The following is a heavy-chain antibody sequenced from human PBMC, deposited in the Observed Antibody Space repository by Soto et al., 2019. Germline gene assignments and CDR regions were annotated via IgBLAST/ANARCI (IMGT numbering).Heavy chain of an antibody. V-gene: IGHV4-34*01. CDR3: ARGKLSDYVWGSYRYHFDC. D-gene: IGHD3-16*02. CDR2: INHSGST. J-gene: IGHJ4*02. Sequence: SETMSLTCAVYGGSFSGYYWSWIRQPPGKGLEWIGEINHSGSTNYNPSLKSRVTISVDTSKNQFSLKLSSVTAADTAVYYCARGKLSDYVWGSYRYHFDCWGQGTVVTVSS. CDR1: GGSFSGYY.